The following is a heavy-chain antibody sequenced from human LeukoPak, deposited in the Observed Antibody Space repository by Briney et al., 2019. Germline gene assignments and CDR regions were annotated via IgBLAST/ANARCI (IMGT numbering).Heavy chain of an antibody. V-gene: IGHV3-21*01. CDR3: ARIRGDLGAFDM. CDR1: GFTFYTNS. CDR2: ISSSGSHI. J-gene: IGHJ3*02. D-gene: IGHD4-17*01. Sequence: GGSLRLSCAASGFTFYTNSMNWARQAPGKGLEWVSYISSSGSHIYYSDSVKGRFTISRDNAKNSLSLQMNSLSAEDTAVYYCARIRGDLGAFDMWGQGTMVAVSS.